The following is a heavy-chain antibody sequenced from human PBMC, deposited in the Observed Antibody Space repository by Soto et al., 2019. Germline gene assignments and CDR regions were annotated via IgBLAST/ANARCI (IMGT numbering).Heavy chain of an antibody. Sequence: ASVKVSCRASGYTFTGYYMDWGRQAPGQGLEWMGWINPNSGGTNYAQKFQGRVTMTRDTSISTAYMELSRLRSDDTAVYYCARDYGSGSYIYYYYGMDVWGQGTTVTVS. D-gene: IGHD3-10*01. J-gene: IGHJ6*02. V-gene: IGHV1-2*02. CDR2: INPNSGGT. CDR3: ARDYGSGSYIYYYYGMDV. CDR1: GYTFTGYY.